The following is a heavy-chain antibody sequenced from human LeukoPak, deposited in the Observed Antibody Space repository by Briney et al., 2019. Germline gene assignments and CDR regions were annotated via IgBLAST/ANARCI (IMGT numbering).Heavy chain of an antibody. CDR1: GGSISSGSYY. V-gene: IGHV4-61*02. J-gene: IGHJ4*02. D-gene: IGHD3-9*01. Sequence: SETLSLTCTVSGGSISSGSYYWSWIRQPAGKGLEWIGRIYTSGGTNYNPSLKSRVTISVDTSKNQFSLKLSSVTAADTAVYYCARAQPLNYDILTGYYVGGWGFDYWGQGTLVTVSS. CDR3: ARAQPLNYDILTGYYVGGWGFDY. CDR2: IYTSGGT.